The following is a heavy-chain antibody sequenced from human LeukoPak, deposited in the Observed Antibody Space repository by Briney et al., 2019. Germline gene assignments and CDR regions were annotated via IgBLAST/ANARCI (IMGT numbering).Heavy chain of an antibody. CDR3: ARDSGIAVAGNGGDAFDI. CDR2: IYSGGST. Sequence: QAGGSLRLSCAASGFTVSSNYMSWVRQAPGKGLEWVSVIYSGGSTYYADSVKGRFTISRDNSKNTLYLQMNSLRAEDTAVYYCARDSGIAVAGNGGDAFDIWGQGTMVTASS. D-gene: IGHD6-19*01. V-gene: IGHV3-53*01. J-gene: IGHJ3*02. CDR1: GFTVSSNY.